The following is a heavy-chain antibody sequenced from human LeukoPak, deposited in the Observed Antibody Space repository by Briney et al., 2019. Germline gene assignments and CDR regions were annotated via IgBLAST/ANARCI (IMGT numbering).Heavy chain of an antibody. D-gene: IGHD2-8*01. V-gene: IGHV3-48*03. CDR1: GFTFSSYE. CDR2: ISGGSNII. CDR3: AKNSGGGVLMVAPFDY. J-gene: IGHJ4*02. Sequence: GGSLRLSCAASGFTFSSYEMNWVRQAPGKGLEWVSYISGGSNIIHYADSVRGRFTISRDDAKSSLYLQMNSLRAEDTAVYYCAKNSGGGVLMVAPFDYWGQGTLVTVSS.